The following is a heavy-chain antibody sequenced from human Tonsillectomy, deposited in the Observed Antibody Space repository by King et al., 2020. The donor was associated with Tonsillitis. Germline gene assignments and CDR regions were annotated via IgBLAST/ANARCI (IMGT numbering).Heavy chain of an antibody. D-gene: IGHD5-12*01. CDR2: ISGSGSTI. V-gene: IGHV3-11*01. CDR1: GFTFSDYY. Sequence: VQLVESGGGLVKPGGSLRLSCAASGFTFSDYYMNWIRQAPGKGLEWVSNISGSGSTIFYADSVKGRFTISRDNAKNSLYLQMNSLRAEDTAVYYCARASWLEEHDYYYGMDVWGQGATVTVSS. J-gene: IGHJ6*02. CDR3: ARASWLEEHDYYYGMDV.